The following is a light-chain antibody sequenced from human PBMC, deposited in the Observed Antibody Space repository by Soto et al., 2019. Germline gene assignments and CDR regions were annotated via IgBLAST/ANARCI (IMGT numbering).Light chain of an antibody. Sequence: ENVLTQSPGTLSLSPGERATLSCRASQSVSSYLAWYQKKPGQPPRLLIYGAYNRPTGIPDRFTGSGSGTDFTLTISGLQPEDVAVYYCQQYGTSPRTFGQGTKVEIK. V-gene: IGKV3-20*01. J-gene: IGKJ2*01. CDR3: QQYGTSPRT. CDR2: GAY. CDR1: QSVSSY.